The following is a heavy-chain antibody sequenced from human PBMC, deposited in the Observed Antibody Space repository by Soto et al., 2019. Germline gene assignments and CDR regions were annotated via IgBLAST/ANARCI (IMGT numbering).Heavy chain of an antibody. CDR1: GYTFTSYD. V-gene: IGHV1-8*01. J-gene: IGHJ5*02. D-gene: IGHD3-3*01. CDR3: ARRITIFGVVTWWFDP. Sequence: ASVKVSCKASGYTFTSYDINWVRQATGQGLEWMGWMNPNSGNTGYAQKLQGRVTMTRNTSISTAYMELSSLRSEDTAVYYCARRITIFGVVTWWFDPWGQGTLVTVSS. CDR2: MNPNSGNT.